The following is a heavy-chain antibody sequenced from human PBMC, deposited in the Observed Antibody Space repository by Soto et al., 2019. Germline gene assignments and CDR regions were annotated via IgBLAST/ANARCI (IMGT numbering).Heavy chain of an antibody. Sequence: QVQLVESGGGVVQPGRSLRLSCAASGFTFSSYAIHWVRQAPGQGLEWVAVISSDGSNKVYADSVKGRFTISRDNSKNTLYLQMYSLRPEDTAVYYCARGHSSGWFYFDYWGQGTLVTVSS. V-gene: IGHV3-30*04. J-gene: IGHJ4*02. CDR3: ARGHSSGWFYFDY. CDR2: ISSDGSNK. D-gene: IGHD6-19*01. CDR1: GFTFSSYA.